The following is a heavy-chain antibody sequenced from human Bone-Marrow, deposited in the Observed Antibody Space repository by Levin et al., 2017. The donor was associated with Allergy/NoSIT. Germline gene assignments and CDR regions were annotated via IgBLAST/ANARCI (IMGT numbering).Heavy chain of an antibody. CDR2: LFTDGTST. V-gene: IGHV3-30*04. J-gene: IGHJ4*02. D-gene: IGHD1-26*01. CDR1: GFGLDTYN. Sequence: GGSLRLSCAVSGFGLDTYNIHWVRQAPGKGLEWVAMLFTDGTSTYYADSVKGRFTLSRDYSQSTVYLQMDSLRTDDTAVYSCARDRIGTFTWDYWGPGTQVTVSS. CDR3: ARDRIGTFTWDY.